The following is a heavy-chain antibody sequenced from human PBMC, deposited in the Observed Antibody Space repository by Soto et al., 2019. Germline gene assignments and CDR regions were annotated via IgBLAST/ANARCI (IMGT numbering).Heavy chain of an antibody. Sequence: GGSLRLSCVGSGYRFSEYAMAWIRQAPGKGLEWVTGVTSSAIATYYADSVKGRFTISRDHSRNTLYLQMNSLRVEDTAVYYCAREVFCSSSSCQVRYGMDVWGQGTTVTVSS. D-gene: IGHD2-2*01. V-gene: IGHV3-23*01. J-gene: IGHJ6*02. CDR1: GYRFSEYA. CDR3: AREVFCSSSSCQVRYGMDV. CDR2: VTSSAIAT.